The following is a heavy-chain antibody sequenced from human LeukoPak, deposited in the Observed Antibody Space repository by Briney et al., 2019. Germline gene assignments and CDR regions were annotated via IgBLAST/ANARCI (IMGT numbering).Heavy chain of an antibody. J-gene: IGHJ3*02. V-gene: IGHV1-69*06. CDR2: IIPIFGTA. CDR3: ATNRQIMILGVVIMPAFDI. D-gene: IGHD3-3*01. Sequence: GASVKVSCKASGGTFSSYAISWVRQAPGQGLEWMGRIIPIFGTANYAQKFQGRVTMTEDTSTGTAYMELSSLRSEDTAVYYCATNRQIMILGVVIMPAFDIWGQGTMVTVSS. CDR1: GGTFSSYA.